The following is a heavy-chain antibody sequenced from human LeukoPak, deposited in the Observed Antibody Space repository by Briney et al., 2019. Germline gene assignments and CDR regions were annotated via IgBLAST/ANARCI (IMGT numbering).Heavy chain of an antibody. J-gene: IGHJ4*02. D-gene: IGHD3-3*01. Sequence: ASVKVSCKASGYTFTGYYMHWVRQAPGQGLEWMGWINPNSGGTNYAQKFQGRVTMTRDTSISTAYMELSRLRSDDTAVYYCARAGLRFLEWPTDYWSQGTLVTVSS. CDR3: ARAGLRFLEWPTDY. V-gene: IGHV1-2*02. CDR1: GYTFTGYY. CDR2: INPNSGGT.